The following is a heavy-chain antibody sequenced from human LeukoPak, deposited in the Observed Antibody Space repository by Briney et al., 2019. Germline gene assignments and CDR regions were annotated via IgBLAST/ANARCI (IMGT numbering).Heavy chain of an antibody. V-gene: IGHV3-23*01. CDR3: AKAPVVPAAIHFDY. J-gene: IGHJ4*02. Sequence: GGSLRLSCAASGFTFSSYAMSWVRQAPGKGLEWVSAISGSGGGTYYADSVKGRFTISRDNSKSTLYLQMNSLRAEDTAVYYCAKAPVVPAAIHFDYWGQGTLVTVSS. CDR1: GFTFSSYA. D-gene: IGHD2-2*01. CDR2: ISGSGGGT.